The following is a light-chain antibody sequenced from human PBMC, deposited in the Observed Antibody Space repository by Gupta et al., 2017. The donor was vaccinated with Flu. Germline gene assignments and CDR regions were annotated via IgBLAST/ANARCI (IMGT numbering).Light chain of an antibody. CDR2: EVS. CDR1: SSDVGGYNN. J-gene: IGLJ1*01. V-gene: IGLV2-14*01. Sequence: QSALTQSASVSRSHGQSITISCTGTSSDVGGYNNVSWYQHYPGKAPKLMIYEVSNRPSGVSNRFSGSKSDNTASLTISGLQAEDEADYYCSSYTSSSTLYVFGTGTTVTVL. CDR3: SSYTSSSTLYV.